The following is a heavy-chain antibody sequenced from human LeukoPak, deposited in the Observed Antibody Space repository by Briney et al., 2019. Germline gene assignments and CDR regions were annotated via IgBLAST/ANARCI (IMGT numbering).Heavy chain of an antibody. CDR3: TKVHNTAIVGGFDS. Sequence: GGSLRLSCAASGYAFGDYAMYGVRQAPGKGPEWVSVISWSSASIVYADSVKGRFIVSRDNAKNSLYLQMNSLRPEDTAFYYCTKVHNTAIVGGFDSWGQGALVTVSS. CDR1: GYAFGDYA. J-gene: IGHJ4*02. CDR2: ISWSSASI. V-gene: IGHV3-9*01. D-gene: IGHD5-18*01.